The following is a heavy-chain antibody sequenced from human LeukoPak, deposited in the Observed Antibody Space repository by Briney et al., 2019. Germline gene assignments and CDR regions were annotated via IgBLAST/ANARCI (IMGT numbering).Heavy chain of an antibody. J-gene: IGHJ4*02. CDR2: ITDSGGST. D-gene: IGHD3-10*01. Sequence: GGSLRLSCAASGFTFSNAWMSWVRQAPGKGLEWVSGITDSGGSTHYSDSVDGRFTISRDNSNNMLYLQMSSLRADDTAVYYCAKDKSYGSGSYQFDFWGQGTLVTVSS. CDR3: AKDKSYGSGSYQFDF. V-gene: IGHV3-23*01. CDR1: GFTFSNAW.